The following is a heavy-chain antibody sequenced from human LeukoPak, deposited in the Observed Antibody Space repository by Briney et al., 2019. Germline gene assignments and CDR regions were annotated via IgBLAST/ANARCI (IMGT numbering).Heavy chain of an antibody. Sequence: GGSLRLSCAASGFTFSSYGMHWVRQAPGKGLEWVAVISYDGSNKYYADSVKGRFTISRDNSKNTLYLQMNSLRAEDTAVYYCARDSVGATNYFDYWGQGTLVTVSS. V-gene: IGHV3-30*19. J-gene: IGHJ4*02. CDR1: GFTFSSYG. CDR3: ARDSVGATNYFDY. CDR2: ISYDGSNK. D-gene: IGHD1-26*01.